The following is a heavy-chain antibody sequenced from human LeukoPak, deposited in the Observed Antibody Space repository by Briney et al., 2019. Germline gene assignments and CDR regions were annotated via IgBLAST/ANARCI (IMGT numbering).Heavy chain of an antibody. D-gene: IGHD3-10*01. J-gene: IGHJ6*02. CDR2: ISSSSSTI. Sequence: GGSLRLSCAAPGFTFSSYSMNWVRQAPGKGLEWVSYISSSSSTIYYADSVKGRFTISRDNAKNSLYLQMNSLRAEDTAVYYCARDCEWCGSGSYPTLLFRYYGMDVWGQGTTVTVSS. CDR3: ARDCEWCGSGSYPTLLFRYYGMDV. CDR1: GFTFSSYS. V-gene: IGHV3-48*01.